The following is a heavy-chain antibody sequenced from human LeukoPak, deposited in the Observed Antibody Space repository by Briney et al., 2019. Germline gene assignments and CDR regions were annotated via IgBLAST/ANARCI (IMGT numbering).Heavy chain of an antibody. V-gene: IGHV1-18*01. CDR2: ISAYNGNT. CDR3: AREPPVDSSGYYSQGY. D-gene: IGHD3-22*01. J-gene: IGHJ4*02. CDR1: GYTFTSYG. Sequence: ASVKVSCKASGYTFTSYGISWVRQAPGQGLEWMGWISAYNGNTNYAQKLQGRVTMTTDTSTSTAYMELRSLRSDDTAVYYCAREPPVDSSGYYSQGYWGQGTLVTVSS.